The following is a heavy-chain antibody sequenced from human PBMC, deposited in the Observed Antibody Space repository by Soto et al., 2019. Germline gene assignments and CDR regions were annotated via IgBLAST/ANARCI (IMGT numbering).Heavy chain of an antibody. CDR1: GFTFSSYS. J-gene: IGHJ3*02. CDR2: ISSSSSYI. CDR3: ARTEYNSYAFDI. Sequence: GGSLRLSCAASGFTFSSYSMNWVRQAPGKGLEWVSSISSSSSYIYYADSVKSRFTISRDNAKNSLYLQMNSLRAEDTAVYYCARTEYNSYAFDIWGQGTMVTVSS. D-gene: IGHD1-20*01. V-gene: IGHV3-21*01.